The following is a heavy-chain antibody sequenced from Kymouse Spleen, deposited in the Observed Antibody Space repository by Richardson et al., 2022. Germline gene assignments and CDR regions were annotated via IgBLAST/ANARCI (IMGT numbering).Heavy chain of an antibody. D-gene: IGHD3-22*01. CDR2: IYYSGST. V-gene: IGHV4-39*01. Sequence: QLQLQESGPGLVKPSETLSLTCTVSGGSISSSSYYWGWIRQPPGKGLEWIGSIYYSGSTYYNPSLKSRVTISVDTSKNQFSLKLSSVTAADTAVYYCASYYYDSSGYFLFDYWGQGTLVTVSS. CDR3: ASYYYDSSGYFLFDY. J-gene: IGHJ4*02. CDR1: GGSISSSSYY.